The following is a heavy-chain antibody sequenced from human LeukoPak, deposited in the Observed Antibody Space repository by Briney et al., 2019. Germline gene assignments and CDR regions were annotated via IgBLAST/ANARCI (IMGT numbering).Heavy chain of an antibody. Sequence: PSESLSLTCTVSGYSISSGYYWGWIRQPPGKGLEWIGSIYHSGSTYYNPSLKSRVTISVDTSKNQFSLKLSSVTAADTAVYYCARDLGLVVVPAAIDYWGQGTLVTFSS. D-gene: IGHD2-2*01. CDR1: GYSISSGYY. J-gene: IGHJ4*02. CDR2: IYHSGST. CDR3: ARDLGLVVVPAAIDY. V-gene: IGHV4-38-2*02.